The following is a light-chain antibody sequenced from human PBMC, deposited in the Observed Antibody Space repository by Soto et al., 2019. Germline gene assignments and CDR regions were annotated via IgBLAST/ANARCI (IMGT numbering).Light chain of an antibody. Sequence: TVXTQSPGTLSLSPGERATLSCRASQSVYDTSLAWYQQKLGQAPRLLIYGASRRATGIPDRFSGSGSGTDFILTISRLEPEDFAVYYCQQYGDSPWTFGQGTKVDIK. CDR1: QSVYDTS. CDR2: GAS. CDR3: QQYGDSPWT. J-gene: IGKJ1*01. V-gene: IGKV3-20*01.